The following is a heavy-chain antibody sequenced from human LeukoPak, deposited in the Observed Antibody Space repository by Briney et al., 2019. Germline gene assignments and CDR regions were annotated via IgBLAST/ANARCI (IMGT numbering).Heavy chain of an antibody. D-gene: IGHD2-21*01. Sequence: GGSLRLSCAASGFTFSSFTMTWVRQAPGKGLEWVSAISGSGGSTYYADSVKGRFTISRDNSKNTLYLQMNSLRAEDTAVYYCAKEGVIVVDYWGQGTLVTVSS. CDR2: ISGSGGST. V-gene: IGHV3-23*01. CDR1: GFTFSSFT. CDR3: AKEGVIVVDY. J-gene: IGHJ4*02.